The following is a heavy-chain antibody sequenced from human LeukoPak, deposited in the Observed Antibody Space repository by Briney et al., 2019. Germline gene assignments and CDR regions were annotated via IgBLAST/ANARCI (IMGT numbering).Heavy chain of an antibody. CDR2: ISSSSSYI. V-gene: IGHV3-21*01. CDR3: ARATYYYGSGSYDGDY. D-gene: IGHD3-10*01. Sequence: GGSLRLSCAASGFTFSSYSMNWVRQAPGKGLEWVSSISSSSSYIYYADSVKGRFTISRDNAKNSLYLQMNSLRAEDTAVYYCARATYYYGSGSYDGDYWGQGTLVTVSS. CDR1: GFTFSSYS. J-gene: IGHJ4*02.